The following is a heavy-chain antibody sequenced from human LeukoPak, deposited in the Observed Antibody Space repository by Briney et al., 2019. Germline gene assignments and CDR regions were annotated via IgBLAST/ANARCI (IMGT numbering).Heavy chain of an antibody. J-gene: IGHJ6*02. Sequence: GGSLRLSCAVSGFTFSSYAMNWVRQAPGKGLEWVSVISGSGGNTYYADSVKGRFTISRDNSKNTLYLQMNSLRAEDTAVYYCARVIDSYCSGGSCYPTLALVYYYYGMDVWGQGTTVTVSS. V-gene: IGHV3-23*01. CDR2: ISGSGGNT. CDR1: GFTFSSYA. CDR3: ARVIDSYCSGGSCYPTLALVYYYYGMDV. D-gene: IGHD2-15*01.